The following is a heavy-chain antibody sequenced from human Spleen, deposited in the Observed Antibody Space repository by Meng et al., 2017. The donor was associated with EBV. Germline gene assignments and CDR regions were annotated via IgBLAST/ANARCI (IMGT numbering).Heavy chain of an antibody. CDR3: ARRLAATKPLDY. V-gene: IGHV1-46*01. CDR1: GYTFTSYY. J-gene: IGHJ4*02. CDR2: INPSGGGT. Sequence: QVQLVQFGAEVKKPGASVKVSCKASGYTFTSYYIHWVRQAPGHGLEWMGIINPSGGGTIYAQKFQGRVTMTRDTSTNTVYMELSSLRSDDTAIYYCARRLAATKPLDYWGQGTLVTVSS. D-gene: IGHD6-13*01.